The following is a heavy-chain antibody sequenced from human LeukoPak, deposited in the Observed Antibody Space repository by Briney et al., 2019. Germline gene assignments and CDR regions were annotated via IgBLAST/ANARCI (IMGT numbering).Heavy chain of an antibody. J-gene: IGHJ4*02. D-gene: IGHD2-15*01. Sequence: PGGSLRLSCAASGFTFSDYYMSWIRQAPGKGLEWVSYISSSGSTIYYADSVKGRFTISRDNAKNSLYLQMNSLRAEDTAVYYCAAPPGYCSGGSCYFTWEDWGQGTLVTVSA. V-gene: IGHV3-11*01. CDR3: AAPPGYCSGGSCYFTWED. CDR1: GFTFSDYY. CDR2: ISSSGSTI.